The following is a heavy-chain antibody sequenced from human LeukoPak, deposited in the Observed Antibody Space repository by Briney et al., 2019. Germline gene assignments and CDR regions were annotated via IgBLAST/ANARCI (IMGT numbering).Heavy chain of an antibody. CDR3: ARDDYYYDSSGYSAGEDY. CDR2: ISSSSSYI. V-gene: IGHV3-21*01. D-gene: IGHD3-22*01. J-gene: IGHJ4*02. CDR1: GFTFSSYS. Sequence: PGGSLRLSCAASGFTFSSYSMNWVRQAPGKGLEWVSSISSSSSYIYYADSVKGRFTISRDNVKNSLYLQMNSLRAEDTAVYYCARDDYYYDSSGYSAGEDYWGQGTLVTVSS.